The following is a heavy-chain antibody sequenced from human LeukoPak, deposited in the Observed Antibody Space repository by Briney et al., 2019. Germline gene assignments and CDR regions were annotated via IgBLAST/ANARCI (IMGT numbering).Heavy chain of an antibody. V-gene: IGHV4-34*01. CDR2: INHSGST. J-gene: IGHJ3*02. D-gene: IGHD6-19*01. CDR3: ARLTAGRAFDI. Sequence: KSSETLSLTCAVYGGSFSGYYWSWIRQPPGKGLEWIGEINHSGSTNYNPSLKSRVTISVDTSKNQFSLKLSSVTAADTAVYYCARLTAGRAFDIWGQGTMVNVSS. CDR1: GGSFSGYY.